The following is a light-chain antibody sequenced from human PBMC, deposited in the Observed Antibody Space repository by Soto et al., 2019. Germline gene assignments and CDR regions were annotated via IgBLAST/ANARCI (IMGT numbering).Light chain of an antibody. CDR1: QSISSY. J-gene: IGKJ1*01. V-gene: IGKV1-39*01. CDR3: QQSYSTPRAT. CDR2: AAS. Sequence: DIQMTQSPSSLSASVGDRVTITCRASQSISSYLNWYQQKPGKAPKLLIYAASSLQSGVPSRFSGSGSGTDFTLTISSPQPEDFATYYCQQSYSTPRATFGQGTKVEIK.